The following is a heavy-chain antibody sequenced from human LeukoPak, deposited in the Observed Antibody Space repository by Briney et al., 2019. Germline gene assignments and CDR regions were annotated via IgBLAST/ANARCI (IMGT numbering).Heavy chain of an antibody. V-gene: IGHV3-30*04. CDR1: GFTFSSYA. J-gene: IGHJ4*02. D-gene: IGHD3-10*01. CDR3: ARGYGSGSYSYGY. Sequence: GRSLRLSCAASGFTFSSYAMHWVRQAPGKGLEWVAVISYDGSNKYYADSVKGRFTISRDNSKNTLYLQMNSLRAEDTAVYYCARGYGSGSYSYGYWGQGTLVTVSS. CDR2: ISYDGSNK.